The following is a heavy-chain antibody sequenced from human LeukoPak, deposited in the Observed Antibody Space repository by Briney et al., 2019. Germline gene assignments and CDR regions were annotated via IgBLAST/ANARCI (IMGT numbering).Heavy chain of an antibody. CDR3: ARDHDYAFDY. J-gene: IGHJ4*02. CDR2: ISRSGSSI. Sequence: QPGGSLRLSCAASGFTFSSYSMNWVRQAPGKGLEGVAYISRSGSSIYYADSVRGRFTISRDDAKNSLFLQMNSLRIEDMAVYYCARDHDYAFDYWGQGTLVTVSS. CDR1: GFTFSSYS. V-gene: IGHV3-48*01. D-gene: IGHD4-17*01.